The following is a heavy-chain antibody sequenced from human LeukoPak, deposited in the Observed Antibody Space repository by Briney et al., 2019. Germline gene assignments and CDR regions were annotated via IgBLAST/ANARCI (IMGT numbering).Heavy chain of an antibody. Sequence: GASVKVSRKVSGYTFTSYGISWVRQAPGQGLEWMGWISPYNGHTNYAQPFQGRVTMTTDTSTNSGYMELRSLRSDDTAMYYCAREKFGVSFDSWGQGTLVTVSS. CDR1: GYTFTSYG. CDR3: AREKFGVSFDS. D-gene: IGHD3-10*01. J-gene: IGHJ4*02. V-gene: IGHV1-18*01. CDR2: ISPYNGHT.